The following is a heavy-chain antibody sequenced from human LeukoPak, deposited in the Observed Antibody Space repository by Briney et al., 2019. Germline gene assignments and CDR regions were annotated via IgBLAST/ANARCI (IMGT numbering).Heavy chain of an antibody. CDR2: IYHSGST. J-gene: IGHJ5*02. Sequence: SETLSLTCAVSGGSISSGGYSWSWIRQPPGKGLEWIGYIYHSGSTYYNPSLKSRVTISVDRSKNQFSLKLSSVTAADTAVYYCARGEYYYDSSGYYSRGGWFDPWGQGTLVTVSS. CDR3: ARGEYYYDSSGYYSRGGWFDP. CDR1: GGSISSGGYS. D-gene: IGHD3-22*01. V-gene: IGHV4-30-2*01.